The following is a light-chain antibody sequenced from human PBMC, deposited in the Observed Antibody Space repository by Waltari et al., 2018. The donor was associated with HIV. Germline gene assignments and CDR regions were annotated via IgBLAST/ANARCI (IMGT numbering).Light chain of an antibody. V-gene: IGKV3-20*01. CDR3: QQYGSSPLCT. CDR2: GAS. CDR1: QSVSSSY. J-gene: IGKJ2*02. Sequence: EIVLTQSPGTLSLSPGERATLSCRASQSVSSSYLAWYQQKPGQAPRLLSNGASSRATGIPDRFSGSASGTDFTLTISRLEPEDFAVYYCQQYGSSPLCTFGQGTKLEIK.